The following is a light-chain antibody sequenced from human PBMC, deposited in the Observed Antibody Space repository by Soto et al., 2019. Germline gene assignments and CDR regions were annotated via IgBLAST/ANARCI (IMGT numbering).Light chain of an antibody. CDR1: QSVRSS. Sequence: IVVTQSAVTLSLSPWERATLSWGASQSVRSSLAWYQQKPGQAPSLLIYDASYRAAGIPARFSGSGSGTDFTLTISRLEPEDFAVYYCQQYGSSPPTFGGGTKVDIK. CDR2: DAS. V-gene: IGKV3-20*01. J-gene: IGKJ4*01. CDR3: QQYGSSPPT.